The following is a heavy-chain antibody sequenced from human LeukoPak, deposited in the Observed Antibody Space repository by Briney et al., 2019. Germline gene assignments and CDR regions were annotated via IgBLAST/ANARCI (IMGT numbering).Heavy chain of an antibody. CDR2: INTYNGNT. CDR1: SYTFTSYG. V-gene: IGHV1-18*01. D-gene: IGHD3-22*01. Sequence: GASVKVSCKASSYTFTSYGIGWVRQAPGQGLEWMGWINTYNGNTNYAENLQGRVTMATDTSTSTAYMELRSLRSDDTAVYYCARTVSGYSWGVWFDPWGQGTLVTVSS. J-gene: IGHJ5*02. CDR3: ARTVSGYSWGVWFDP.